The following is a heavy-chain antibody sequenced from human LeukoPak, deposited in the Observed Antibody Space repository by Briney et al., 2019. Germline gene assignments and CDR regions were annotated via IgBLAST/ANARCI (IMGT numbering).Heavy chain of an antibody. CDR2: ISGSGGST. CDR1: GFTFSSYS. D-gene: IGHD3-22*01. J-gene: IGHJ3*02. V-gene: IGHV3-23*01. CDR3: AKDDSSGYYLDAFDI. Sequence: GGSLRLSCAASGFTFSSYSMNWVRQAPGKGLEWVSAISGSGGSTYYADSVKGRFTISRDNSKNTLYLQMNSLRAEDTAVYYCAKDDSSGYYLDAFDIWGQGTMVTVSS.